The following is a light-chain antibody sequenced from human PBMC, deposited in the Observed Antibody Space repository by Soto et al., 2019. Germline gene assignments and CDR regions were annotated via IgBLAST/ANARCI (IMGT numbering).Light chain of an antibody. J-gene: IGLJ2*01. CDR1: SSDVGGYNY. V-gene: IGLV2-8*01. CDR3: SSHAGTKNIV. CDR2: DVN. Sequence: QSVLTQPPSASGSPGQSVAISCTGTSSDVGGYNYVSWYQHHPGKAPKLMIYDVNKRTSGVPDRFSGSKSGNTASLTVSGLQAEDEADYYCSSHAGTKNIVFGGGTKLTVL.